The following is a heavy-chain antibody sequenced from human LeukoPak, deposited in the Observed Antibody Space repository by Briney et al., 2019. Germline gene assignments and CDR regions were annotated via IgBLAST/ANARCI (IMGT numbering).Heavy chain of an antibody. CDR2: ISSSSSTI. D-gene: IGHD6-19*01. CDR3: ARIGAVAARAHYYYMDV. J-gene: IGHJ6*03. V-gene: IGHV3-48*04. CDR1: GFTFSSYS. Sequence: GGSLRLSCAASGFTFSSYSMNWVRQAPGQELEGVSYISSSSSTIYYADSVKGRFTISRDNAKNSLYLQMNSLRAEDTAVYYCARIGAVAARAHYYYMDVWGKGTTVTVSS.